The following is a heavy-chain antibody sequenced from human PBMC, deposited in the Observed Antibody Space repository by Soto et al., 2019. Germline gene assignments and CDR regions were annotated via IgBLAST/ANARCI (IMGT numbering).Heavy chain of an antibody. CDR1: GFSLRSYG. J-gene: IGHJ6*02. D-gene: IGHD5-18*01. V-gene: IGHV3-30*18. CDR3: AKDEGVQLWFRYYYYGMDV. Sequence: RGGSLRLYCAACGFSLRSYGMHGVRQAPGKGLEGVAVISYDGSNKYYADSVKGRFTISRDNSKNTLYLQMNSLRAEDTAVYYCAKDEGVQLWFRYYYYGMDVWGQGTTVTVSS. CDR2: ISYDGSNK.